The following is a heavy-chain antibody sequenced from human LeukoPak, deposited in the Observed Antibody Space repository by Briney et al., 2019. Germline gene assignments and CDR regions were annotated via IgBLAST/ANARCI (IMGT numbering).Heavy chain of an antibody. CDR1: GFTFSSYG. CDR2: IRYDGSNK. V-gene: IGHV3-30*02. D-gene: IGHD6-19*01. Sequence: GGSLRLSCAASGFTFSSYGVHWVRQAPGKGLEWVAFIRYDGSNKYYADSVKGRFTISRDNSKNTLYLQMNSLRAEDTAVYYCAKTAVAGTNYYYMDVWGKGTTVTVSS. CDR3: AKTAVAGTNYYYMDV. J-gene: IGHJ6*03.